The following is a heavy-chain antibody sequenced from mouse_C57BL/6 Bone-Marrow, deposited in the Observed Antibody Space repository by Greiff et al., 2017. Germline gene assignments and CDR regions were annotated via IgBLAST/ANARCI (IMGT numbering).Heavy chain of an antibody. CDR2: IYPSDSET. CDR3: ARGEDYYGSSPDY. D-gene: IGHD1-1*01. CDR1: GYTFTSYW. J-gene: IGHJ2*01. Sequence: QVQLKQSGAELVRPGSSVKLSCKASGYTFTSYWMDWVKQRPGQGLEWIGNIYPSDSETHYNQKFKDKATLTVDKSSSTAYMQLSSLTSEDSAVYYCARGEDYYGSSPDYWGQGTTLTVSS. V-gene: IGHV1-61*01.